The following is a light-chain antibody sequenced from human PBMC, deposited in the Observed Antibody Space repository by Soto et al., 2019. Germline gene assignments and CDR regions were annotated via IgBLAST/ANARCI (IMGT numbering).Light chain of an antibody. CDR1: SSYIGSKY. CDR2: RND. CDR3: AAWDDSLSGYV. V-gene: IGLV1-47*01. Sequence: QSVLTQPPSASGTPGQRVTISCSGSSSYIGSKYVYWYQQLPGTAAKLLIYRNDQRPSRISDRFSGSKSGTSASLAISGLRSEDEADYYCAAWDDSLSGYVFGTGTKLTVL. J-gene: IGLJ1*01.